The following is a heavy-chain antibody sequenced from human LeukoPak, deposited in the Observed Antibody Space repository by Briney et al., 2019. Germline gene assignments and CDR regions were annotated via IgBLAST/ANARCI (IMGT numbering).Heavy chain of an antibody. CDR3: ARDSGGDYVLDY. CDR2: IWYDGGNK. D-gene: IGHD4-17*01. J-gene: IGHJ4*02. V-gene: IGHV3-33*08. CDR1: GFTFSSYA. Sequence: GGSLRLSCAASGFTFSSYAMHWVRQAPGKGLEWVAVIWYDGGNKYYADSVKGRFTISRDNSKNTLYLQMNSLRAEDTAVYYCARDSGGDYVLDYWGQGTLVTVSS.